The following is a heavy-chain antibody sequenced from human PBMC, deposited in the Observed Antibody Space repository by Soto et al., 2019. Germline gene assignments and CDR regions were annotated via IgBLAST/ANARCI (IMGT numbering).Heavy chain of an antibody. D-gene: IGHD2-2*01. CDR3: AKDGYCISTTCYVGGGFGMDV. V-gene: IGHV1-18*01. CDR2: ISGYNGNT. J-gene: IGHJ6*02. Sequence: QVQLVQSGAEVKKPGASVKVSFKASGYTFTSYGISWVRQAPGQGLEWMGWISGYNGNTNYAQKVQGRVTMTTDISTSTAYMELRSLRSDDTAVYYCAKDGYCISTTCYVGGGFGMDVWGQGTTVTVSS. CDR1: GYTFTSYG.